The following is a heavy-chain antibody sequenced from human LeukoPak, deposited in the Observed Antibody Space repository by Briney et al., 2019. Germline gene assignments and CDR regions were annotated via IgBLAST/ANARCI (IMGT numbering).Heavy chain of an antibody. D-gene: IGHD2-2*01. CDR2: ISSSGSTI. J-gene: IGHJ6*04. CDR1: GFTFSSYE. V-gene: IGHV3-48*03. CDR3: ARLGYCSSTSCYAYYGMDV. Sequence: GGSLRLSCAASGFTFSSYEMNWVRQAPGKGLEWVSYISSSGSTIYYADSVKGRFTISRDNAKNSLYLQMNSLGAEDTAVYYCARLGYCSSTSCYAYYGMDVWGKGTTVTVSS.